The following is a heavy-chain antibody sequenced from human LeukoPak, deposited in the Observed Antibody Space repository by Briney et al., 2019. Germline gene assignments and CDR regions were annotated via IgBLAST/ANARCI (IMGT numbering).Heavy chain of an antibody. J-gene: IGHJ4*02. CDR2: INHSGST. D-gene: IGHD3-9*01. CDR3: ARESNYDILTGYYKIFDY. Sequence: SETLSLTRAVYGGSFSGYYWSWVRQPPGKGLEWIGEINHSGSTNYNPSLTSRVTISVDTSKNQFSLKLSSVTAADTAVYYCARESNYDILTGYYKIFDYWGQGTLVTVSS. V-gene: IGHV4-34*01. CDR1: GGSFSGYY.